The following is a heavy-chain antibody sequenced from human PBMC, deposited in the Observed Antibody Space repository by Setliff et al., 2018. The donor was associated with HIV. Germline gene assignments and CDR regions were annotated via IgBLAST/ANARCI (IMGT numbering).Heavy chain of an antibody. CDR3: ARITMVRGLRGLYYFDY. D-gene: IGHD3-10*01. CDR2: IYYSGST. CDR1: GGSISSYY. V-gene: IGHV4-59*01. J-gene: IGHJ4*02. Sequence: PSETLSLTCTVSGGSISSYYWSWIRQPPGKGLEWIGYIYYSGSTNCNPSLKSRVTISVDTSKNQFSLKLSSVTAADTAVHYCARITMVRGLRGLYYFDYWGQGTLVTVSS.